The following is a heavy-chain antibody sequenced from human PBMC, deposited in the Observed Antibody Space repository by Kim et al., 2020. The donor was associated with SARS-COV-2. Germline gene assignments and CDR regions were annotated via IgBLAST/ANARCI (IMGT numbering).Heavy chain of an antibody. CDR3: ARDRRIAAAGTGAFDI. V-gene: IGHV3-48*03. Sequence: VKGRFTISRDNAKNSLYLQMNSLRAEDTAVYYCARDRRIAAAGTGAFDIWGQGTMVTVSS. D-gene: IGHD6-13*01. J-gene: IGHJ3*02.